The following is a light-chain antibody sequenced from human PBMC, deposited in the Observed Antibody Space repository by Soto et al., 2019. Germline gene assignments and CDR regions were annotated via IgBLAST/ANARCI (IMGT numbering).Light chain of an antibody. J-gene: IGKJ1*01. CDR3: KQYGSSPWT. Sequence: EIVLTQSPGTLSLSPGERATLSCRASQSVSSSYLAWYQQKPGQAPRPRIYGASSRAIGIPDRFSGSGSGTDFTLTISRLEPEDFAVYYCKQYGSSPWTFGQGTKVEIK. V-gene: IGKV3-20*01. CDR1: QSVSSSY. CDR2: GAS.